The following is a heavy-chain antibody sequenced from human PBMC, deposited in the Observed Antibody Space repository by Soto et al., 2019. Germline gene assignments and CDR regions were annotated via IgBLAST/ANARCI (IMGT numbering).Heavy chain of an antibody. V-gene: IGHV3-30*18. J-gene: IGHJ4*02. CDR2: ISYDGSNK. CDR1: RFTFSTYG. D-gene: IGHD1-20*01. Sequence: QVQLVESGGGVVQPGRSLRLSCAASRFTFSTYGMHWVRQAPGKGLEWVSFISYDGSNKYYADSVQGRFTISRDNSKNTLYLQMNSLRVEDTAVFYCAKDHDPHITGPSDLWGQGTLVTVSS. CDR3: AKDHDPHITGPSDL.